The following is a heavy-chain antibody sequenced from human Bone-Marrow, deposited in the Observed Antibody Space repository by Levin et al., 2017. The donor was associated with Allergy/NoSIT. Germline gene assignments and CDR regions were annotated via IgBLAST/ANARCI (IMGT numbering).Heavy chain of an antibody. CDR3: ARGIWLSG. D-gene: IGHD5-24*01. Sequence: GESLKISCTTSGFNISDYAMNWVRQAPGKGLEWVGFIRNKTYDETTEYAASVKDRFTISRDDSKSIAYLEMKRLRSEDTAVYYCARGIWLSGWGQGTLVTVSS. CDR1: GFNISDYA. J-gene: IGHJ4*02. CDR2: IRNKTYDETT. V-gene: IGHV3-49*04.